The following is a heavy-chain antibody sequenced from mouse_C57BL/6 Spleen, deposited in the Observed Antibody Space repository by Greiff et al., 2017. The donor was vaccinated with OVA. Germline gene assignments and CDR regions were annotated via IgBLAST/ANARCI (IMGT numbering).Heavy chain of an antibody. J-gene: IGHJ1*03. CDR2: IDPSDSYT. V-gene: IGHV1-50*01. CDR1: GYTFTSYW. Sequence: QVQLQQPGAELVKPGASVKLSCKASGYTFTSYWMQWVKQRPGQGLEWIGEIDPSDSYTNYNQKFKGKATLTVDTSSSTAYMQLSTLTSEDSAVYYCASAVYYGNNWYFDFWGTGTTVTVSS. D-gene: IGHD2-1*01. CDR3: ASAVYYGNNWYFDF.